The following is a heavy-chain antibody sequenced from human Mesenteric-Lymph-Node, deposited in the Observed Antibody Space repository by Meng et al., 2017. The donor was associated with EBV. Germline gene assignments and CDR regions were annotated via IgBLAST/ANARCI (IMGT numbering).Heavy chain of an antibody. D-gene: IGHD1-20*01. J-gene: IGHJ4*02. CDR1: GFLFSRYR. V-gene: IGHV3-74*01. CDR2: LGSDGSSP. Sequence: VQLVESGGGLVPPGGSLRLSCVASGFLFSRYRMHWVRQAPGKGPVWVSDLGSDGSSPNYAGSVQGRFTISRDNAKNPLYLQMNSLRAEDTALYFCATLTAPDDYWGQGTLVTVSS. CDR3: ATLTAPDDY.